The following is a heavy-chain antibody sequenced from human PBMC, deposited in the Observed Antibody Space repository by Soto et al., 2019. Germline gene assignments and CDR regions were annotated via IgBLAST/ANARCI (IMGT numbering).Heavy chain of an antibody. V-gene: IGHV1-3*04. CDR1: ADTFTNHA. Sequence: ASVKVSCKGSADTFTNHALNWVRQAPGQKLEWMGRINTGNGITKYSQKFQGRVTITRDTSASTAYMELSSLRSEDTAVYYCARDSGWYYYGMDVWGQGTTVTGSS. CDR2: INTGNGIT. D-gene: IGHD6-19*01. CDR3: ARDSGWYYYGMDV. J-gene: IGHJ6*02.